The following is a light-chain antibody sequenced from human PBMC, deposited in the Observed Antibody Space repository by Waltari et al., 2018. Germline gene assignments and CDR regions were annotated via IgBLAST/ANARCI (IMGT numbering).Light chain of an antibody. CDR1: QNVASN. J-gene: IGKJ4*01. CDR2: GAS. V-gene: IGKV3-15*01. CDR3: QHYNNLPLT. Sequence: EIVMTQSPATLSVSPGEGATLSCRASQNVASNLAWYQQKAGQAPRLLIYGASTRATGIPARFSGSWSGTEFALTISSLQSEDSAVYYCQHYNNLPLTFGGGTKVEI.